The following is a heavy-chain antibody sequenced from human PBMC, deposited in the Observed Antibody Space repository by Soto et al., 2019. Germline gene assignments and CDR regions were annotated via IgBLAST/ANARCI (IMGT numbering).Heavy chain of an antibody. J-gene: IGHJ4*02. CDR1: GFSLSTSGVG. Sequence: QITLKESGPTLVKPTQTLTLTCTFSGFSLSTSGVGVGWIRQPPGKALEWLALIYWDDERYSPSLKSRLTITKDTSKNQVVLTMTNMDPVDTATYYCARDSSGWYGFDHWGQGTLVTVSS. CDR3: ARDSSGWYGFDH. V-gene: IGHV2-5*02. CDR2: IYWDDE. D-gene: IGHD6-19*01.